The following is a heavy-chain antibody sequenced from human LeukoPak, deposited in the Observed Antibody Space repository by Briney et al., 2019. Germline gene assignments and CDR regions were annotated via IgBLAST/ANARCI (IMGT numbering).Heavy chain of an antibody. CDR1: RFTLGTYW. CDR2: IKQDGNEK. Sequence: GGSLRLSCAASRFTLGTYWMSWVRQAPGKGLEWVANIKQDGNEKYYVDSAEGRFTISRDNAKNSLYLQMSSLRVEDTAAYYCDQGHFEYWGQGTLVTVSS. V-gene: IGHV3-7*05. CDR3: DQGHFEY. J-gene: IGHJ4*02.